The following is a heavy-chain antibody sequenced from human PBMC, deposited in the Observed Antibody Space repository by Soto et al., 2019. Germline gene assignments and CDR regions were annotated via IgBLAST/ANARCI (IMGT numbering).Heavy chain of an antibody. CDR2: ISYDGSNK. V-gene: IGHV3-30*18. CDR3: AKDTYYYDRSGYYTYDH. CDR1: EFTFSNYA. J-gene: IGHJ4*02. D-gene: IGHD3-22*01. Sequence: PGGSLRLSCAASEFTFSNYAMHWVRQAPGKGLQWLAVISYDGSNKHYGDSVKGRFTISRDNSRNTLDLQMNSLRAEDTAVYYCAKDTYYYDRSGYYTYDHWGQGTQVTVSS.